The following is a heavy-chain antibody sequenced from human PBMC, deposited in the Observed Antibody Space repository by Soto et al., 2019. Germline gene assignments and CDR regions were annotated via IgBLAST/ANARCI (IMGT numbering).Heavy chain of an antibody. CDR3: AARTVTTFYYYYTDV. J-gene: IGHJ6*03. D-gene: IGHD4-17*01. V-gene: IGHV1-58*02. CDR2: IVVGSGNT. CDR1: GLRISSYA. Sequence: VNGAWKGAGLRISSYAMQWLRQASRQRPEWIGWIVVGSGNTNYAQKFQERVAITRDMSTSTAYMELSSLRSEDTAVYYCAARTVTTFYYYYTDVWGKGTTVTVSS.